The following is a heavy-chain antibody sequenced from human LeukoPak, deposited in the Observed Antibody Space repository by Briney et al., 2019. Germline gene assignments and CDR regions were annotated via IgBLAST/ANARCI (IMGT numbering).Heavy chain of an antibody. CDR1: GGSFSGYY. CDR3: ARGGGLRYFDW. J-gene: IGHJ4*02. Sequence: SETLSLTSAVYGGSFSGYYWSWIRQPPGKGLEWIGEINHSGSTNYNPSLKNRVTISVDTSKNQFSLKLSSVTAADTAVYYCARGGGLRYFDWLGQGTLVTVSS. D-gene: IGHD3-9*01. CDR2: INHSGST. V-gene: IGHV4-34*01.